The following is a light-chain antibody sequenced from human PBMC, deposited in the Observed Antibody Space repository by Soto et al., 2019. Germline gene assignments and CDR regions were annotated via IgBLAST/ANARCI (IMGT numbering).Light chain of an antibody. V-gene: IGLV2-14*01. J-gene: IGLJ1*01. CDR3: SSYTSSSTYV. CDR2: DVS. CDR1: SSDVGGYNY. Sequence: QSALTQPASVSGSPGQSIAISFTGTSSDVGGYNYVSWYQQHPGKAPKLMVYDVSNRPSGVSNRFSGSKSGNTASLTISGLQAEDEDDYYCSSYTSSSTYVFGAGTKDTVL.